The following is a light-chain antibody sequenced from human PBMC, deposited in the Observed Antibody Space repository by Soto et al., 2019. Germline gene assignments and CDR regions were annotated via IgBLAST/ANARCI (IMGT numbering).Light chain of an antibody. CDR1: QTISIY. CDR3: QQSFSTPRT. Sequence: DIQMTQSPSPLSASVGDRVTITCRASQTISIYLNWYQQKPGKAPKLLIYGASSLQSGVPSRFSGSGSGTDFTLTISSLQPEDFGTYYCQQSFSTPRTFGQGTKVDIK. CDR2: GAS. J-gene: IGKJ1*01. V-gene: IGKV1-39*01.